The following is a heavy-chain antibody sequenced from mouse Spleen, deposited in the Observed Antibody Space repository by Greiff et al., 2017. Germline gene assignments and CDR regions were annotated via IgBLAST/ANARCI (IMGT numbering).Heavy chain of an antibody. V-gene: IGHV1-26*01. J-gene: IGHJ3*01. CDR2: INPNNGGT. CDR3: ARKEDYRSAWFAY. CDR1: GYTFTDYY. D-gene: IGHD2-14*01. Sequence: VQLQQSGPELVKPGASVKISCKASGYTFTDYYMNWVKQSHGKSLEWIGDINPNNGGTSYNQKFKGKATLTVDKSSSTAYMELRSLTSEDSAVYYCARKEDYRSAWFAYWGQGTLVTVSA.